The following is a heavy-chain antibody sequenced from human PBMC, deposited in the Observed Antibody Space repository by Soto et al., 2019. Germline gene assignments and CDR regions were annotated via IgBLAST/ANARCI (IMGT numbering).Heavy chain of an antibody. Sequence: SGPTLVNPTQTLTLTCTFSGFSLSTSGMCVSWIRQPPGKALEWLALIDWDDDKYYSTSLKTRLTISKDTSKNQVVLTMTNMDPVDTATYYCARTLNYYGSGGPLYGMDVWGQGTTVTVSS. CDR2: IDWDDDK. J-gene: IGHJ6*02. CDR1: GFSLSTSGMC. CDR3: ARTLNYYGSGGPLYGMDV. D-gene: IGHD3-10*01. V-gene: IGHV2-70*01.